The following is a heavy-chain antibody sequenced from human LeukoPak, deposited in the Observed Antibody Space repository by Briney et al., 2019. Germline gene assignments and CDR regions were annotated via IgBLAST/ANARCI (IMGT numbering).Heavy chain of an antibody. V-gene: IGHV4-59*11. CDR2: IYSGTL. D-gene: IGHD3-10*01. CDR3: VKVGYGSGTWGWSDP. Sequence: SETLSLTCNVSGASISGHFWSWIRQSPGKGLECIGYIYSGTLDYNPSLKSRATISGDTSKNQVSLNLKSVTTVDTAMYYCVKVGYGSGTWGWSDPWGQGILVTVST. J-gene: IGHJ5*02. CDR1: GASISGHF.